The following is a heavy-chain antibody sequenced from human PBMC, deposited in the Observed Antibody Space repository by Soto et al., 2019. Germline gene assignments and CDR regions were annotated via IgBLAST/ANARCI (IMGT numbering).Heavy chain of an antibody. CDR1: GDSIDTNRYY. D-gene: IGHD2-15*01. Sequence: PSETLPRTCPLSGDSIDTNRYYRGWIRPPPRKGLECIRFIYYAVTPYYYPSLPIRVTISAATSKTQFTVELSQVSAADTALYYCARLQAALLISTPSWFDPWRHRTLVTV. CDR3: ARLQAALLISTPSWFDP. V-gene: IGHV4-39*01. CDR2: IYYAVTP. J-gene: IGHJ5*02.